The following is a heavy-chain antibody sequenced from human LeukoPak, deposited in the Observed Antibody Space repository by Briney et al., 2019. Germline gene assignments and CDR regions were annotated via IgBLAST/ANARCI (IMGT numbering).Heavy chain of an antibody. J-gene: IGHJ6*02. D-gene: IGHD3-3*01. V-gene: IGHV4-59*01. CDR2: IYYSGST. Sequence: PSETLPLTCTVSGGSISSYYWSWIRQPPGKGLEWIGYIYYSGSTNYNPSLKSRVTITVDTSKNQFSLKLSSVTAADTAVYYCARYEGYYYYGMDVWGQGTTVTVSS. CDR3: ARYEGYYYYGMDV. CDR1: GGSISSYY.